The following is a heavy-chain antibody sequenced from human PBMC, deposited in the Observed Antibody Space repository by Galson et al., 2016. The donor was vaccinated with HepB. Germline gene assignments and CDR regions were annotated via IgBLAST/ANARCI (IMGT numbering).Heavy chain of an antibody. CDR2: IEPDGRDK. D-gene: IGHD3-3*01. Sequence: SLRLSCAASGFSFSSYWMTWVRQAPGKGLEWVANIEPDGRDKKYVDSVKGRFTISRDNTKKSLFLQMHSLRVEDTGVYYCVCSFSDFWSGYQDYWGKGTTVTVSS. CDR3: VCSFSDFWSGYQDY. J-gene: IGHJ6*04. CDR1: GFSFSSYW. V-gene: IGHV3-7*01.